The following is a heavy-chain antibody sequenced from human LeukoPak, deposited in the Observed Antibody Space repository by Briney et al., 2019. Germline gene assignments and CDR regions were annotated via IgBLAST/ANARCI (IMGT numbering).Heavy chain of an antibody. V-gene: IGHV4-59*01. J-gene: IGHJ4*02. Sequence: SETLSLTCTVSGGSISSYYWSWIRQPSGKGLEWIGYIYYSGSTNYNPSLKSRVTISVDTSKNQFSLKLSSVTAADTAVYYCARAGGWLVRESYFDYWGQGTLVTVSS. CDR2: IYYSGST. CDR3: ARAGGWLVRESYFDY. D-gene: IGHD6-19*01. CDR1: GGSISSYY.